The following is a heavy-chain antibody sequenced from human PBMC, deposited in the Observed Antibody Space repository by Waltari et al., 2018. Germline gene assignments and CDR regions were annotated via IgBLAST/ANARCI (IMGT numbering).Heavy chain of an antibody. D-gene: IGHD2-21*02. J-gene: IGHJ4*02. CDR3: AKDPGNWYSDS. Sequence: VQLLESGGDLGQPGGSLRLSCAASGFTFRNYAMTWVRQAPGKGLEWVSTISGPGGAAYYADSVKGRFTISRDNSKNTLYLQMNSLRAEDTAVYYCAKDPGNWYSDSWGQGTLVTVSS. CDR2: ISGPGGAA. CDR1: GFTFRNYA. V-gene: IGHV3-23*01.